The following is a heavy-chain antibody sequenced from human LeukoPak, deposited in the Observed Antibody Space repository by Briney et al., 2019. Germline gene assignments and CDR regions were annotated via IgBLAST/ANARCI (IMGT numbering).Heavy chain of an antibody. CDR1: GGSISSYY. D-gene: IGHD2-15*01. J-gene: IGHJ4*02. V-gene: IGHV4-4*07. CDR2: IYTSGST. CDR3: ARGKRGSCYGY. Sequence: SETLSLTCAVSGGSISSYYWSWIRQPAGKGLEWIGRIYTSGSTNYNPSLKSRVIISVDTSKNQFSLKLSSVTAADTAVYYCARGKRGSCYGYWGQGTLVTVSS.